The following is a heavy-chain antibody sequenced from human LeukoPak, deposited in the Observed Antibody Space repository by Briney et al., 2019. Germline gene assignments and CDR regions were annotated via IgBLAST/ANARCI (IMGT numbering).Heavy chain of an antibody. CDR2: IYPGDSDT. J-gene: IGHJ4*02. CDR3: ARLGGRWLQLDRDFDY. D-gene: IGHD5-24*01. V-gene: IGHV5-51*01. CDR1: GYRFTSYW. Sequence: GESLKISCKGSGYRFTSYWIGWVRQMPGKGLEWMGIIYPGDSDTRYSPSFQGQVTISADKSTSTAYLQWSSLKASDTAMYYCARLGGRWLQLDRDFDYWGQGTLVTVSS.